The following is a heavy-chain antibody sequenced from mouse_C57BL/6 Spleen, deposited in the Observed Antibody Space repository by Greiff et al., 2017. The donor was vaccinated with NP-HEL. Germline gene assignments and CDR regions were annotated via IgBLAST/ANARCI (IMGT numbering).Heavy chain of an antibody. CDR3: ARTYHSNPGDY. D-gene: IGHD2-5*01. Sequence: QVQLQQPGAELVKPGASVKLSCKASGYTFTSYWMHWVKQRPGPGLEWIGMIHPNSGSTNYNAKFKSKATLTVDKSSSTAYMQLSSLTSEDSAVYYCARTYHSNPGDYWGQGTTLTVSS. CDR1: GYTFTSYW. V-gene: IGHV1-64*01. J-gene: IGHJ2*01. CDR2: IHPNSGST.